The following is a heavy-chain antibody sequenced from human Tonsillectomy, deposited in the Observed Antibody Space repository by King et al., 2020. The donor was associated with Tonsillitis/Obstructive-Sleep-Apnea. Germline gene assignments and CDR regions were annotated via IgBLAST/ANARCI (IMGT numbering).Heavy chain of an antibody. CDR3: AKDPEALLPTTVVTQGFYMDV. J-gene: IGHJ6*03. V-gene: IGHV3-23*04. D-gene: IGHD4-23*01. Sequence: VQLVESGGGLVQPGGSLRLSCAASGFTFSSYAMSWVRQAPGKGLEWVSAISGSGGSTYYADSVKGRFTISRDNSKNTLYLQMNSLRAEDTAVYYCAKDPEALLPTTVVTQGFYMDVWGKGTTVTVSS. CDR2: ISGSGGST. CDR1: GFTFSSYA.